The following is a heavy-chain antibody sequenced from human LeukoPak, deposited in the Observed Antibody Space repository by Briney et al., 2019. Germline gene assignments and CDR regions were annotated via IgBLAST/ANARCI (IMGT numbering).Heavy chain of an antibody. CDR2: IYSGGST. CDR3: ARDSDYGDYSY. CDR1: GFTVSSNY. Sequence: PGGSLRLSCAASGFTVSSNYMSWVRQAPGKGLEWVSVIYSGGSTYYADSVKGRFTISRDNSKNTLYLQMNSLRAEDTAAYYCARDSDYGDYSYWGQGTLVTVSS. V-gene: IGHV3-53*01. J-gene: IGHJ4*02. D-gene: IGHD4-17*01.